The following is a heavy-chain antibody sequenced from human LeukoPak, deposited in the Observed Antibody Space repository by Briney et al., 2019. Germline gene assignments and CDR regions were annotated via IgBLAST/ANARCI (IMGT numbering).Heavy chain of an antibody. J-gene: IGHJ4*02. D-gene: IGHD5-18*01. V-gene: IGHV4-59*01. Sequence: SETLSLTCTVSGGSISSYYWSWIRQPPGKGLEWIGYIYYSGNTNYNPSLKSRVTISVDTSKNQFSLKLSSVTAADTAVYYCAGGYSYGLIDYWGQGTLVTVSS. CDR3: AGGYSYGLIDY. CDR2: IYYSGNT. CDR1: GGSISSYY.